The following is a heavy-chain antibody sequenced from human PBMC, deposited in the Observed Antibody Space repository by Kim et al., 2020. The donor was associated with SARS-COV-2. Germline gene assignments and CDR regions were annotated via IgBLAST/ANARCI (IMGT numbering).Heavy chain of an antibody. CDR1: GGTFSSYA. D-gene: IGHD3-10*01. CDR3: ARDQGDYYGSGFWFDP. V-gene: IGHV1-69*13. Sequence: SVKVSCKASGGTFSSYAISWVRQAPGQGLEWMGGIIPIFGTANYAQKFQGRVTITADESTSTAYMELSSLRSEDTAVYYCARDQGDYYGSGFWFDPWGQGTLVTVSS. CDR2: IIPIFGTA. J-gene: IGHJ5*02.